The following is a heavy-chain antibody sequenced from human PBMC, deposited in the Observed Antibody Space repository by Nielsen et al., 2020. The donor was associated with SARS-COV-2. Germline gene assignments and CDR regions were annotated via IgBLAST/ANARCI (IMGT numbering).Heavy chain of an antibody. V-gene: IGHV4-39*07. J-gene: IGHJ5*02. CDR2: IYYSGST. D-gene: IGHD2-15*01. CDR3: ARGAAWFDP. Sequence: GSLRLSCTVSGGSISSSSYYWGWIRQPPGKGLEWIGSIYYSGSTYYNPSLKSRVTISVDTSKNQFSLRLNSVTAADTAIYFCARGAAWFDPWGQGTRVTVSS. CDR1: GGSISSSSYY.